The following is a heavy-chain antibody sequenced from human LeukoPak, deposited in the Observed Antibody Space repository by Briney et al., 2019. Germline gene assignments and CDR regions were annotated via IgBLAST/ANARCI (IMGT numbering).Heavy chain of an antibody. D-gene: IGHD5-24*01. J-gene: IGHJ4*02. CDR2: IYAGNSDA. Sequence: GESLKISCQGFGYTFTTSWIGWVRQLPGKGLEWVAIIYAGNSDAKYSPSFQSQVSISTDRSISTAYLQWSSLKASDTAKYYCAIINHPDGRVYWGQGTLVTVSS. CDR1: GYTFTTSW. CDR3: AIINHPDGRVY. V-gene: IGHV5-51*01.